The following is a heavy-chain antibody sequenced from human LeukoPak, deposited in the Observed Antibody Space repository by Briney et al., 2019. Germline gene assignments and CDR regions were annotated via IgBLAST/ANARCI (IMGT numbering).Heavy chain of an antibody. CDR2: IYYSGSP. J-gene: IGHJ4*02. Sequence: TSETLSLTCTVSGGSISSSSYYWGWIRQPPGKGLEWIGSIYYSGSPYYNPSLKSRVTISVDTSKNQFSLKLSSVTAADTAVYYCARTQLVRYYFDYWGQGTLVTVSS. V-gene: IGHV4-39*07. D-gene: IGHD6-13*01. CDR1: GGSISSSSYY. CDR3: ARTQLVRYYFDY.